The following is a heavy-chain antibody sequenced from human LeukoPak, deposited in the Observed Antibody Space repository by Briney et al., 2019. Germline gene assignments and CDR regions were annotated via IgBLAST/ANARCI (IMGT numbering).Heavy chain of an antibody. Sequence: GGSLRLSCAASGFTFSSYAMHWVRQAPGKGLEWVAVISYDGSNKYYADSVKGRFTISRDNSKNTLYLQMNSLRAEDTAVYYCARGIAAAGDAFDIWGQGTMVTVSS. CDR2: ISYDGSNK. CDR3: ARGIAAAGDAFDI. D-gene: IGHD6-13*01. V-gene: IGHV3-30-3*01. CDR1: GFTFSSYA. J-gene: IGHJ3*02.